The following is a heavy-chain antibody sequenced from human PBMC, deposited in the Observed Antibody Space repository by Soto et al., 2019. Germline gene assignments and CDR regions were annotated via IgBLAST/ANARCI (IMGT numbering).Heavy chain of an antibody. CDR3: ATLSAAAGTYDP. Sequence: PSETLSLTCTVSGGSISSSSYYWGWIRQPPGKGLEWIGSIYYSGSTYYNPSLKSRVTISVDTSKNQFSLKLSSVTAADTAVYYCATLSAAAGTYDPWGQGTLVT. D-gene: IGHD6-13*01. CDR2: IYYSGST. CDR1: GGSISSSSYY. V-gene: IGHV4-39*01. J-gene: IGHJ5*02.